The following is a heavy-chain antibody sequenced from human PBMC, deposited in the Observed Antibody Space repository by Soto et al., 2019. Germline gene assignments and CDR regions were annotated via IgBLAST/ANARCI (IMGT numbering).Heavy chain of an antibody. V-gene: IGHV4-59*01. CDR2: MYYSGST. D-gene: IGHD2-15*01. CDR3: ARDAGGPADY. CDR1: VESISIYY. Sequence: PSETLSLTCTVSVESISIYYWSWIRQPPGKGLEWIGYMYYSGSTNYNPSLKSRVTISVDTSKNQFSQKLSSVTAADTAVYYCARDAGGPADYWGQGTLVTVSS. J-gene: IGHJ4*02.